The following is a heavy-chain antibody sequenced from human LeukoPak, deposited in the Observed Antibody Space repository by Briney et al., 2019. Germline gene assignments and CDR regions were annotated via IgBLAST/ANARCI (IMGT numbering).Heavy chain of an antibody. V-gene: IGHV4-38-2*02. Sequence: PSETLSLTCTVSGYSISSGYYWGWIRQPPGKGLEWIGSIYHSGSTYYNPSLKSRVTISVDTSKNQFSLKLSSVTAADTAVYYCARLPGMSSGWYGIDYWGQGTLVTVSS. CDR1: GYSISSGYY. J-gene: IGHJ4*02. D-gene: IGHD6-19*01. CDR2: IYHSGST. CDR3: ARLPGMSSGWYGIDY.